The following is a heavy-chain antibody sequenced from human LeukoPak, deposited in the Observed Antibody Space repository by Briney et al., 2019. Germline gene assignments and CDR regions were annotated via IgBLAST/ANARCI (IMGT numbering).Heavy chain of an antibody. CDR1: GYNFSSYA. D-gene: IGHD3-10*01. CDR3: AKAGNYWVPRTYFDY. CDR2: ISGSGGST. J-gene: IGHJ4*02. V-gene: IGHV3-23*01. Sequence: GESLKISCKGSGYNFSSYAMSWVRQAPGKGLEWVSAISGSGGSTYYADSVKGRFTISRDNSKNTLYLQMNSLRAEDTAVYYCAKAGNYWVPRTYFDYWGQGTLVTVSS.